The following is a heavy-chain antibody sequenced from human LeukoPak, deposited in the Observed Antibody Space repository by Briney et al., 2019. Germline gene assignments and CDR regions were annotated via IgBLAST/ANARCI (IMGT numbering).Heavy chain of an antibody. CDR2: ISTGSSTI. D-gene: IGHD3-22*01. J-gene: IGHJ4*02. CDR3: ARAMRYYDSSIDY. CDR1: GFTFSSYG. V-gene: IGHV3-48*04. Sequence: PGGSLRLSCAASGFTFSSYGMNWVRQSPGKGLEWISYISTGSSTIYYADSVKGRFTTSRDNAKNSLSLQMNSLRAEDTAVYYCARAMRYYDSSIDYWGQGTLVTVSS.